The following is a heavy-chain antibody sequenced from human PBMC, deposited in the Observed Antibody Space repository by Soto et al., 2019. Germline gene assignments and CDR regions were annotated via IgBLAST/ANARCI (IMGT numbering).Heavy chain of an antibody. CDR3: ARQYYYGSGAYNWFDP. D-gene: IGHD3-10*01. CDR1: GGTFSSYA. Sequence: QVQLVQSGAEVKKPGSSVKVSCKASGGTFSSYAISWVRQAPGQGLEWMGGIIPIFGTANYAQKFQGRVTIPADESTSTAYMELSSLRSEDTAVYYCARQYYYGSGAYNWFDPWGQGTLVTVSS. J-gene: IGHJ5*02. V-gene: IGHV1-69*01. CDR2: IIPIFGTA.